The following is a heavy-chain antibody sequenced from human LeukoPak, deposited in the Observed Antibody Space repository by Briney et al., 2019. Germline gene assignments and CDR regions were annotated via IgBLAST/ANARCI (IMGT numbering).Heavy chain of an antibody. J-gene: IGHJ4*02. Sequence: SETLSLTCAVYGGSFSGYYWSWIRQPPGKGLEWIGEINHSGSTNYNPSLKSRVTISVDTSKNQFSLKLSSVTAADTAVYYCARGRGGSHDFDYSGQGTLVTASS. D-gene: IGHD1-26*01. V-gene: IGHV4-34*01. CDR2: INHSGST. CDR3: ARGRGGSHDFDY. CDR1: GGSFSGYY.